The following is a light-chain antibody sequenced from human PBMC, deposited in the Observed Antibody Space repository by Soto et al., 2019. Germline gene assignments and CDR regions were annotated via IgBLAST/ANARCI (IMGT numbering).Light chain of an antibody. Sequence: EIVLTQSPGTLSLFPGERATLSCRASQSISNNYLAWYQQKPGQAPRLLIHGASNRATGIPDRFGGAGSGTDFTLTISRLEPEDFAVYYCHQYGSAPAWTFGQGTKVEIK. V-gene: IGKV3-20*01. CDR2: GAS. CDR3: HQYGSAPAWT. CDR1: QSISNNY. J-gene: IGKJ1*01.